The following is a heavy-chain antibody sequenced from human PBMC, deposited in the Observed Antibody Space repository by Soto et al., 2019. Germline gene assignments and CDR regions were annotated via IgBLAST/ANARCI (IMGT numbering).Heavy chain of an antibody. CDR3: AKGLYYYDSSGYRLFDY. D-gene: IGHD3-22*01. J-gene: IGHJ4*02. CDR1: GFMFNNYA. V-gene: IGHV3-23*01. Sequence: EVQLLESGGGLVQPGGSLRLSRAASGFMFNNYAMSWVRQAPGKGLEWVSTVSVSGGTTYYADSLKGRFTISRDNSKKTVYLQMNRLRADDTAIYYCAKGLYYYDSSGYRLFDYWGQGTLVTVSS. CDR2: VSVSGGTT.